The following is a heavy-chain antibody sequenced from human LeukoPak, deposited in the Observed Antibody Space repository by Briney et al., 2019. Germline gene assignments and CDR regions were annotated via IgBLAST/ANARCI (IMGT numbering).Heavy chain of an antibody. CDR2: IYTSGST. Sequence: PSETLSLTCTVSGGSISSYYWSWIRQPAGKGLERIGRIYTSGSTNYNPSLKSRVTIPVDKSKNQFSLKLSSVTAADTAVYYCARDPSSGWSNYYYYYMDVWGKGTTVTVSS. CDR1: GGSISSYY. D-gene: IGHD6-19*01. J-gene: IGHJ6*03. CDR3: ARDPSSGWSNYYYYYMDV. V-gene: IGHV4-4*07.